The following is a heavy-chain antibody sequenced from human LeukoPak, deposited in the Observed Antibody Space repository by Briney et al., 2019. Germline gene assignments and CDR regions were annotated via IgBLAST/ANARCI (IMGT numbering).Heavy chain of an antibody. Sequence: MTSGTLSLTCSVSGGSVSSYYWSWIRQSPGKGLEWIGYIHNSGRTNYNPSLKSRVTGFVDTSKNQVSLRLSSVTAADTALYYCARAVDNSVDLWGQGILVTVSS. D-gene: IGHD5/OR15-5a*01. CDR1: GGSVSSYY. J-gene: IGHJ5*02. V-gene: IGHV4-4*08. CDR2: IHNSGRT. CDR3: ARAVDNSVDL.